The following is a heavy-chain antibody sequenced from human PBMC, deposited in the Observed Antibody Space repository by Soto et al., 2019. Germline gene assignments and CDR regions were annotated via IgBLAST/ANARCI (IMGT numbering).Heavy chain of an antibody. CDR1: GFTVSSNY. Sequence: EVQLVESGGGLVQPGGSLRLSCAASGFTVSSNYMSWVRQAPGKGLEWVSVIYSGGTTYYADSVKGRFTISRDNSKNTLYLQMNSLRAEDTAVYYCARARVGQWPLNWFDPWGQGTLFTVSS. CDR2: IYSGGTT. V-gene: IGHV3-66*01. CDR3: ARARVGQWPLNWFDP. D-gene: IGHD6-19*01. J-gene: IGHJ5*02.